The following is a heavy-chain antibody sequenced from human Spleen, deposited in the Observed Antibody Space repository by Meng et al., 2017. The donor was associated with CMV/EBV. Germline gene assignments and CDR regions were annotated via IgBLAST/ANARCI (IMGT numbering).Heavy chain of an antibody. CDR1: GFTFSDYY. J-gene: IGHJ5*02. Sequence: QVQLVESGGGLVKPGGSLRLSCGASGFTFSDYYMSWIRQAPGKGLEWVSYISSSSSYTNYADSVKGRFTISRDNAKNSLYLQMNSLRAEDTAVYYCARPREQWLPRGWFDPWGQGTLVTVSS. D-gene: IGHD6-19*01. V-gene: IGHV3-11*05. CDR2: ISSSSSYT. CDR3: ARPREQWLPRGWFDP.